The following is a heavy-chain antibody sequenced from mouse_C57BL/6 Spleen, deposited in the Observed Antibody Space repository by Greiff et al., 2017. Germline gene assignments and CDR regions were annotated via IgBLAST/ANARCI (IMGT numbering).Heavy chain of an antibody. CDR1: GFTFSDAW. V-gene: IGHV6-6*01. CDR3: TGIYDGFRYFDV. D-gene: IGHD2-3*01. Sequence: EVQLVESGGGLVQPGGSMKLSCAASGFTFSDAWMDWVRQSPGKGLEWVAEIRNKANNHATYYAESVKGRFTISRDDAKSSVYLQMNSLRAEDTGIYYCTGIYDGFRYFDVWGTGTTVTVSS. J-gene: IGHJ1*03. CDR2: IRNKANNHAT.